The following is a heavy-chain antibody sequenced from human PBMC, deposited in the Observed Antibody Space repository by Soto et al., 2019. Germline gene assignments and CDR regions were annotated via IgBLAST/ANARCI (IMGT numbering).Heavy chain of an antibody. CDR2: INHSGST. D-gene: IGHD1-26*01. Sequence: LSLTCAVYGGSFSGYYWSWIRQPPGKGLEWIGEINHSGSTNYNPSLKSRVTISVDTSKNQFSLKLSSVTAADTAVYYCARAKYSGSYYGIGFFDYWGQGTLVT. J-gene: IGHJ4*02. V-gene: IGHV4-34*01. CDR1: GGSFSGYY. CDR3: ARAKYSGSYYGIGFFDY.